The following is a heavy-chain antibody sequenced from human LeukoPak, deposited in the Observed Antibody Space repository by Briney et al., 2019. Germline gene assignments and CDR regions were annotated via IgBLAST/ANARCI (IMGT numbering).Heavy chain of an antibody. Sequence: GGSLRLSCAASGFSFSTYEMNWVRQAPGKGLEWVSYISSSGGTTFYADSVKGRLTISRDNAKNSLYLHMNSLRGADTAAYYCARGAPTVTPTPFDYWGQGTLVTVSS. D-gene: IGHD4-17*01. CDR3: ARGAPTVTPTPFDY. J-gene: IGHJ4*02. V-gene: IGHV3-48*03. CDR2: ISSSGGTT. CDR1: GFSFSTYE.